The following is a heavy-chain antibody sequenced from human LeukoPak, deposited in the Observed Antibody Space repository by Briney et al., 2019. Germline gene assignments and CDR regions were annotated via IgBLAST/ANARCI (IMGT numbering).Heavy chain of an antibody. CDR2: IYSTGST. CDR3: ARDQTYSGSGIYTYFDY. D-gene: IGHD3-10*01. Sequence: SETLSLTCTVSGGSISSGGHYWSWIRQPAGKGLEYLGRIYSTGSTNYNPSLRSRVTISVDTSKNHFSLKLSSVTAADTAVYYCARDQTYSGSGIYTYFDYWGQGILVTVSS. J-gene: IGHJ4*02. V-gene: IGHV4-61*02. CDR1: GGSISSGGHY.